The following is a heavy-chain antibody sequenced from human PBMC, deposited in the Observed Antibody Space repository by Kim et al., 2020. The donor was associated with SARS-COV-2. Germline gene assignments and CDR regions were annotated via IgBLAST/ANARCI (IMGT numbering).Heavy chain of an antibody. CDR2: ISGSGGST. Sequence: GGSLRLSCAASGFTFSSYAMSWVRQAPGKGLEWVSDISGSGGSTYYADSVKGRFTISRDNSKNTLYLQMNSLRAEDTAVYYCAKGLNYYGSGSYHYYGMDVWGQGTTVTVSS. CDR3: AKGLNYYGSGSYHYYGMDV. J-gene: IGHJ6*02. V-gene: IGHV3-23*01. D-gene: IGHD3-10*01. CDR1: GFTFSSYA.